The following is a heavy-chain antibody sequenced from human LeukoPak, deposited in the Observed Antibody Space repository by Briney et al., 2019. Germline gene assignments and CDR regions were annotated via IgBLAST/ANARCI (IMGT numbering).Heavy chain of an antibody. CDR3: ARSPPGGGGDYFDY. J-gene: IGHJ4*02. V-gene: IGHV4-34*01. CDR2: INHSGST. Sequence: SETLSLTCAVYGGSFSGYYWSWIRQPPGKGLEWIGEINHSGSTNYNPSLKSRVTISVDTSKNQFSLKLSSVTAADTAVYYCARSPPGGGGDYFDYWGQGTLVTVSS. CDR1: GGSFSGYY. D-gene: IGHD3-16*01.